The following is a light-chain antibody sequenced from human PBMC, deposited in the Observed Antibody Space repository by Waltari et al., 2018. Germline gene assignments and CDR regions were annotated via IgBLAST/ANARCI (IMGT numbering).Light chain of an antibody. CDR2: GAS. CDR3: QHYVRLPAT. Sequence: ELVLTQSPGTLSLSQGERPTLSCRASQSVSRTLAWYQQKPGQAPKLLIYGASIRATGIPDRFTGSGSGTDFSLTISSLEPEDFAIYFCQHYVRLPATFGQGTKVEIK. V-gene: IGKV3-20*01. CDR1: QSVSRT. J-gene: IGKJ1*01.